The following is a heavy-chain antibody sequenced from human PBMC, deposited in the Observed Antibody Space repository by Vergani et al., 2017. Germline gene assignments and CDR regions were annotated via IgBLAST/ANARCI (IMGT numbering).Heavy chain of an antibody. CDR3: ARDLFRFDNWNNSLFDP. D-gene: IGHD1/OR15-1a*01. J-gene: IGHJ5*02. Sequence: EVQLVEPGGGLVKPGGPLRPSCAAPGFTFSSYSMNWVRHAPGKGLEWVSSISSSSSYIYYADSVKGRFTISRDNAKNSLYLQMNSLRAEDTAVYFCARDLFRFDNWNNSLFDPWGQGSLVTVSS. V-gene: IGHV3-21*01. CDR1: GFTFSSYS. CDR2: ISSSSSYI.